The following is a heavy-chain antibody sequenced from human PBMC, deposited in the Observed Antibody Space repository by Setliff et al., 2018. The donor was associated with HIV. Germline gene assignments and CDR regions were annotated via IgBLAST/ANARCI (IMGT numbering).Heavy chain of an antibody. D-gene: IGHD6-19*01. CDR3: ARGPPGYSSGWYYGSLGYMDV. V-gene: IGHV4-59*01. CDR2: IYYSGST. CDR1: GGSISSYY. Sequence: PSETLSLTCTVSGGSISSYYWSWIRQPPGKGLVWIGYIYYSGSTNYNPSLKSRVTISVDTSKNQFSLKLSSVTAADTAVYYCARGPPGYSSGWYYGSLGYMDVWGKGTTVTVSS. J-gene: IGHJ6*03.